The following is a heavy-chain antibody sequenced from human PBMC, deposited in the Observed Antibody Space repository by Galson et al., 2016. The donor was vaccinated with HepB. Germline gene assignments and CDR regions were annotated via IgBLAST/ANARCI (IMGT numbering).Heavy chain of an antibody. J-gene: IGHJ6*02. CDR2: IIPIFHNV. V-gene: IGHV1-69*13. Sequence: SVKVSCKASGVTFRSYIITWERQAPGQGLEWMGGIIPIFHNVKSAQKFQGRVIITADASTSTAYMELSSLRPEDTAVYYCATKPRYCSGENCYYFGMDVWGQGTTVTVSS. CDR1: GVTFRSYI. D-gene: IGHD2-15*01. CDR3: ATKPRYCSGENCYYFGMDV.